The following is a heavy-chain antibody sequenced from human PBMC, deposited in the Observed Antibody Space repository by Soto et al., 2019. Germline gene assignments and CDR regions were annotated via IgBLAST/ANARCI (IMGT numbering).Heavy chain of an antibody. CDR2: INHRGST. Sequence: QVQLQQGGAGLLKPSETLSLTCTVSGGPFSDFFWSWIRQPPGKGLEWIGEINHRGSTQHNPSLNRRVSMSVDPSKNQFSLKLTSVTAADTAVYYCARGSRIACVSGAGTYHVFDYWGQGALVAVSS. CDR3: ARGSRIACVSGAGTYHVFDY. J-gene: IGHJ4*02. CDR1: GGPFSDFF. D-gene: IGHD3-10*01. V-gene: IGHV4-34*01.